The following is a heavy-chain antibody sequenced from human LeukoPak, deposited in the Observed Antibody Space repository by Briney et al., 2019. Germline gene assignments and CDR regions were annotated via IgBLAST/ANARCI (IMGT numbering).Heavy chain of an antibody. D-gene: IGHD6-19*01. J-gene: IGHJ4*02. V-gene: IGHV1-18*01. CDR3: ARGVAGTEGLFEY. CDR2: FSAYNGNT. Sequence: ASVKVSCKASGYTFTNYGITWVRQAPGQGLEWMGWFSAYNGNTNYEQKLQDRVTMTTDTSTNTAYMELRSLRSDDTAVYFCARGVAGTEGLFEYWGQGTLVTVSS. CDR1: GYTFTNYG.